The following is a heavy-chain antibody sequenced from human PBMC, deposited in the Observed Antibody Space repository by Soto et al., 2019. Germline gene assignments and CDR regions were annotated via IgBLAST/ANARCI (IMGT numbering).Heavy chain of an antibody. CDR3: ARERSAAGTGWFDP. V-gene: IGHV1-8*01. Sequence: QVQLVQSGAEVKKPGASVKVSCKASGYTFTSYDINWVRQATGQGLEWMGWMNPNSGNTGYAQKFPGRVTMTRNTSISTAYMELSSLRSEDTAVYYCARERSAAGTGWFDPWGQGPLVTVSS. CDR1: GYTFTSYD. J-gene: IGHJ5*02. CDR2: MNPNSGNT. D-gene: IGHD6-13*01.